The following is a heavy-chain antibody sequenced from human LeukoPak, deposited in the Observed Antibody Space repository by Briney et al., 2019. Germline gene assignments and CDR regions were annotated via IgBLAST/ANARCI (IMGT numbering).Heavy chain of an antibody. D-gene: IGHD5-12*01. CDR2: INHSGST. V-gene: IGHV4-34*01. Sequence: SETLSLTCAVYGGSFSGYYWTWIRQPPGKGLEWIGEINHSGSTNYNPSLKSRVTISVDTSNNQFSLKLSSVTAADTAVYYCARCGYNGYWRRAYFDYWGQGTLVTVSS. J-gene: IGHJ4*02. CDR1: GGSFSGYY. CDR3: ARCGYNGYWRRAYFDY.